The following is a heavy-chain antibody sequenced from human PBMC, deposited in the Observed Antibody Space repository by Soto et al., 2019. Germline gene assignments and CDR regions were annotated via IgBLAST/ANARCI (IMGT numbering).Heavy chain of an antibody. CDR2: IDPTDSYT. CDR3: ATTRPPSESSFFSWFDP. V-gene: IGHV5-10-1*01. D-gene: IGHD1-26*01. CDR1: GYSFTRKC. Sequence: GAALKISCKASGYSFTRKCISWVRQMPGKGLEWMGRIDPTDSYTNYSPSFQDHVTISVDKSSSTAYVQWSSLKASDTAMYYCATTRPPSESSFFSWFDPWGQGTLVTVSS. J-gene: IGHJ5*02.